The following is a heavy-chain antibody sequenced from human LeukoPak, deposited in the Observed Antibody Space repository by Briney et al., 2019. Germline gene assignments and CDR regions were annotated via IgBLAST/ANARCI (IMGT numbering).Heavy chain of an antibody. D-gene: IGHD2-2*01. CDR3: ARSIRRTIGYCSSTGCSLYYFDY. CDR1: GGSFSGYY. CDR2: INHSGST. J-gene: IGHJ4*02. V-gene: IGHV4-34*01. Sequence: PSETLSLTCAVYGGSFSGYYWSWIRQPPGKGLEWIGEINHSGSTNYNPSLKSRVTISVDTSKNQFSLKLSSVTAADTAVYYCARSIRRTIGYCSSTGCSLYYFDYWGQGTLVTVSS.